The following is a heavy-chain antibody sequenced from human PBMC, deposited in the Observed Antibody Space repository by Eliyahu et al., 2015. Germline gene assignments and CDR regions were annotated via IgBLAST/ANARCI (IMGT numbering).Heavy chain of an antibody. CDR3: ARHVGSGSYYKVNWFDP. V-gene: IGHV4-59*08. J-gene: IGHJ5*02. Sequence: QVQLQESGPGLVKPSETLSLTCTVSGGSISRYYWSWIRPPPGKGLEWIGYIYYSGSTNYNPSLKSRVTISVDTSKNQFSLKLSSVTAADTAVYYCARHVGSGSYYKVNWFDPWGQGTLVTVSS. CDR1: GGSISRYY. D-gene: IGHD3-10*01. CDR2: IYYSGST.